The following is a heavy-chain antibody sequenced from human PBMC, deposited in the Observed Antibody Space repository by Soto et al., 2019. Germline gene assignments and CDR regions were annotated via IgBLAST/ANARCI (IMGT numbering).Heavy chain of an antibody. D-gene: IGHD4-17*01. CDR2: IWYDGSNK. Sequence: PGGSLRLSCAASGFTFSSYGMHWVRQAPGKGLEWVAVIWYDGSNKYYADSVKGRFTISRDNSKNTLYLQMNSLRAEDTAVYYCARDPPSSYGVTEYAFDIWGQGTMVTVSS. CDR1: GFTFSSYG. CDR3: ARDPPSSYGVTEYAFDI. J-gene: IGHJ3*02. V-gene: IGHV3-33*01.